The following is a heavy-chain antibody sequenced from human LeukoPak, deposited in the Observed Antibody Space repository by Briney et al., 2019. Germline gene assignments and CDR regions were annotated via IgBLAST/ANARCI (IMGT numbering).Heavy chain of an antibody. D-gene: IGHD2-2*02. CDR2: INHSGST. CDR3: ARALPSSCSSTSCYTPSHFDY. Sequence: SETLSLTCAVYGGSFSGYYWSWIRQPPGKGLEWIGEINHSGSTNYNPSLKSRVTISVDTSENQFSLKLSSVTAADTAVYYCARALPSSCSSTSCYTPSHFDYWGQGTLVTVSS. CDR1: GGSFSGYY. J-gene: IGHJ4*02. V-gene: IGHV4-34*01.